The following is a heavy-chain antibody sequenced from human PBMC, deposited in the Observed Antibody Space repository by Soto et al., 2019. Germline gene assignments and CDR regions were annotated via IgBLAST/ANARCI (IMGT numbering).Heavy chain of an antibody. CDR2: ISYDGSNK. Sequence: SLRLSCAASGFTFSSYAMHWVRQAPGKGLEWVAVISYDGSNKYYADSVKGRFTISRYNSKNTLYLQMNTLRADYTAVYYSESHLPHAVVVAATPYCFYRVDVWGRGTTVTLCS. CDR3: ESHLPHAVVVAATPYCFYRVDV. J-gene: IGHJ6*02. D-gene: IGHD2-15*01. CDR1: GFTFSSYA. V-gene: IGHV3-30-3*01.